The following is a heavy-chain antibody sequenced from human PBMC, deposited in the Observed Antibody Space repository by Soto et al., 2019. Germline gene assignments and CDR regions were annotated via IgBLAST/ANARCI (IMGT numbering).Heavy chain of an antibody. CDR1: GFTFSSYA. CDR3: AKGSRNYADYYYYGMDV. V-gene: IGHV3-23*01. J-gene: IGHJ6*02. CDR2: ISGSGGST. D-gene: IGHD1-7*01. Sequence: PGGSLRLSCAASGFTFSSYAMSWVRQAPGKGLEWVSAISGSGGSTYYADSVKGRFTISRDNSKSTLYLQMDSLRAEDTAVYYCAKGSRNYADYYYYGMDVWGQGTTLTVSS.